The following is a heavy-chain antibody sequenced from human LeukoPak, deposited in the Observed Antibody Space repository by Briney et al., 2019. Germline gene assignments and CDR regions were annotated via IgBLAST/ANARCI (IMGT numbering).Heavy chain of an antibody. CDR1: GFTLSSYA. J-gene: IGHJ4*02. CDR2: LSGSGGST. D-gene: IGHD4-17*01. Sequence: PGGSLTLPCAASGFTLSSYAMRWVCQAPGKGLEWVSDLSGSGGSTYYADSVKGRFTISRDNSKNTLYLQMNSLRAEDTAVYYCAKALDYGDPSFDYWGQGTLVTVSS. V-gene: IGHV3-23*01. CDR3: AKALDYGDPSFDY.